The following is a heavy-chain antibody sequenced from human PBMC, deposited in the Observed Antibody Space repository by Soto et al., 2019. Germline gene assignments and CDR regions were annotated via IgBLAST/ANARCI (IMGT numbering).Heavy chain of an antibody. CDR3: ARDRGGRRRGSFDI. V-gene: IGHV4-59*01. CDR2: IYYSGST. CDR1: GGSISSYY. Sequence: QVQLQESGPGLVKPSETLSLTCTVSGGSISSYYWCWIRQPPGKGLEWIGYIYYSGSTNYNPSLKSRVTISVDTSKNQFSLKLSSVTAADTAVYYCARDRGGRRRGSFDIWGQGTMVTVSS. J-gene: IGHJ3*02. D-gene: IGHD3-10*01.